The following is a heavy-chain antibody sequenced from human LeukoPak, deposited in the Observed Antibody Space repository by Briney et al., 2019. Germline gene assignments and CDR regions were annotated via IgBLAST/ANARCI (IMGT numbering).Heavy chain of an antibody. Sequence: PSETLSLTCAVYGGSFSGYYWSWIRQPPGKGLEWIGEINHSGSTNYKPSLKSRVTMSLDTSKNQFSLKLSSVTAADTAVYYCAGYYYGSGSYHNHPKFDYWGQGTLVTVSS. CDR1: GGSFSGYY. V-gene: IGHV4-34*01. D-gene: IGHD3-10*01. J-gene: IGHJ4*02. CDR2: INHSGST. CDR3: AGYYYGSGSYHNHPKFDY.